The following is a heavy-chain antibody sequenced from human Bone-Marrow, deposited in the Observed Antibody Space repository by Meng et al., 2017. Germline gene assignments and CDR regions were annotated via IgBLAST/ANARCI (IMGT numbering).Heavy chain of an antibody. J-gene: IGHJ6*02. CDR3: ARGVRHYDFWSSYFGPTYYYYGMDV. D-gene: IGHD3-3*01. CDR1: GFTFSSYE. Sequence: GESLKISCAASGFTFSSYEMNWVRQAPGKGLEWVSYIRSSGSTIYYAASVKGRFTISRDNSKNTLYLQMNSLRAEDTAVYYCARGVRHYDFWSSYFGPTYYYYGMDVWGQGTTVTVSS. CDR2: IRSSGSTI. V-gene: IGHV3-48*03.